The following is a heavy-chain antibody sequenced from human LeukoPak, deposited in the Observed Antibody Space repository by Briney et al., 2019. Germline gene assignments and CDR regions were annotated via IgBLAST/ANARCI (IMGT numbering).Heavy chain of an antibody. CDR1: GGSIGSYY. Sequence: SETLSLTCTVSGGSIGSYYWSWIRQPPGRGLEYIGHVYYSGNTDYNPSLKSRVTMSVDTSKNQFSLRLNSVTAADTAVYYCARWYCSTTTCYYLDHWGQGTLVTVSS. J-gene: IGHJ4*02. D-gene: IGHD2-2*01. CDR2: VYYSGNT. V-gene: IGHV4-59*01. CDR3: ARWYCSTTTCYYLDH.